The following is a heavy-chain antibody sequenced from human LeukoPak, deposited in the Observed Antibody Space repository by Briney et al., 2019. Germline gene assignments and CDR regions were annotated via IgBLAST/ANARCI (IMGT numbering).Heavy chain of an antibody. CDR3: ASLYGDYVGSDY. V-gene: IGHV1-2*02. Sequence: ASVTVSFKCSVYTFTAYSIHWVRQAPGKGGEWMGWINPNSGGTNYAQSFQGSVTITRDTSFSTAYMELSRLRSDDTAVYYCASLYGDYVGSDYWGQGTLVTVSS. J-gene: IGHJ4*02. CDR2: INPNSGGT. CDR1: VYTFTAYS. D-gene: IGHD4-17*01.